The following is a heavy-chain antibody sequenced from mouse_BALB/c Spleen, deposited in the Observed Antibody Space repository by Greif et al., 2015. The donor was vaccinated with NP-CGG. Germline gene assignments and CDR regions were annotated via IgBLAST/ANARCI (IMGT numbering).Heavy chain of an antibody. CDR3: ARDGYSYYYAMDY. CDR1: GFTFSSFG. V-gene: IGHV5-17*02. CDR2: ISSGSSTI. Sequence: EVMLVESGGGLVQPGGSRKLSCAASGFTFSSFGMHWVRQAPEKGLEWVAYISSGSSTIYYADTVKGRFTISRDNPKNTLFLQMTSLRSEDTAMYYCARDGYSYYYAMDYWGQGTSVTVSS. D-gene: IGHD2-3*01. J-gene: IGHJ4*01.